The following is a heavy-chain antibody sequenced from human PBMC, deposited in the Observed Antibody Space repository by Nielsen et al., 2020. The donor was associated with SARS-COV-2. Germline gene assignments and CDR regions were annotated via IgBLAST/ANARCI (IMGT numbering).Heavy chain of an antibody. CDR2: IDPSDAYV. V-gene: IGHV5-10-1*01. CDR1: GYSFTSHW. CDR3: ARYASEYYYYSYMDV. D-gene: IGHD2-2*01. J-gene: IGHJ6*03. Sequence: MVSCKGSGYSFTSHWITWVRQMPGKGLEWMGRIDPSDAYVDYSPSFQGHVAISADKSISTAYLQWSSLKASDTAMYYCARYASEYYYYSYMDVWGTGTTVTVPS.